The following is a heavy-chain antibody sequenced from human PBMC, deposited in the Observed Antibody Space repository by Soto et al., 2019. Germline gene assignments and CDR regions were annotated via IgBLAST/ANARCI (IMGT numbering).Heavy chain of an antibody. V-gene: IGHV4-34*01. Sequence: SETLSLTCAVYGGSFNAYYWTWIRQSPGKGLEWIGEINHSGSTNCNPSLKSRVAISVDTSQSQFSLRLSSVTAADTAVYYCAGKGSSTWAYHYYMDVWAKGTTVTVSS. CDR3: AGKGSSTWAYHYYMDV. J-gene: IGHJ6*03. D-gene: IGHD2-15*01. CDR2: INHSGST. CDR1: GGSFNAYY.